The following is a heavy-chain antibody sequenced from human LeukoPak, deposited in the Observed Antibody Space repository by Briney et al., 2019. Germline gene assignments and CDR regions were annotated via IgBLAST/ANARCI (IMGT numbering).Heavy chain of an antibody. V-gene: IGHV3-74*01. J-gene: IGHJ4*02. CDR1: GFTFSSYW. CDR3: ARVNYSGSGSFYTTDY. Sequence: PGGSLRLSCAASGFTFSSYWMHWVRQAPGKGLVWVSRINSDGSSTSYADSVKGRFTISRDNAKNTLYLQMNSLRAEDTAVYYCARVNYSGSGSFYTTDYWGQGTLVTVSS. CDR2: INSDGSST. D-gene: IGHD3-10*01.